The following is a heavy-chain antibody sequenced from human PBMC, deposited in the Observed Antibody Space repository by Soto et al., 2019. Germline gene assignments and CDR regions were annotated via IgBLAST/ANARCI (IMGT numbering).Heavy chain of an antibody. CDR2: INAGNGNT. D-gene: IGHD4-17*01. CDR1: GYTFTSYA. J-gene: IGHJ5*02. CDR3: ARELTTVTFNWFDP. V-gene: IGHV1-3*01. Sequence: ASVKVSCKASGYTFTSYAMHWVRQAPGQRLEWMGWINAGNGNTKYSQKFQGRVTIARDTSASTAYMELSSLRSEDTAVYYCARELTTVTFNWFDPWGQGTLVTVSS.